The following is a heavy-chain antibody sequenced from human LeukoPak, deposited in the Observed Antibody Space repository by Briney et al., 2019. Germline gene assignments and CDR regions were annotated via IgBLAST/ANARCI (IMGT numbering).Heavy chain of an antibody. CDR1: GYTFTGCY. D-gene: IGHD1-26*01. V-gene: IGHV1-2*02. CDR3: ARASGSYSTYYFDY. Sequence: ASVKVSCKASGYTFTGCYMHWVRQAPGQGLEWMGWINPNSGGTNYAQKFRGRVTMTRDTSISTAYMELSRLRSDDTAVYYCARASGSYSTYYFDYWGQGTLVSVSS. J-gene: IGHJ4*02. CDR2: INPNSGGT.